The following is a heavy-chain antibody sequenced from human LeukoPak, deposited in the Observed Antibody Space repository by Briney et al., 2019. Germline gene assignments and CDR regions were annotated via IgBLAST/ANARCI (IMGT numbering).Heavy chain of an antibody. D-gene: IGHD2-2*01. Sequence: GGSLRLSCAASGFPFVKSWMHWVRQAPGKGLVWVSRIHNDGSGTTYADSVKGRFTISRDNAKNTLFLQMNGLRAEDTATYYCVKDQNYQLRLWGQGTLVTVSS. V-gene: IGHV3-74*03. CDR2: IHNDGSGT. CDR3: VKDQNYQLRL. J-gene: IGHJ4*02. CDR1: GFPFVKSW.